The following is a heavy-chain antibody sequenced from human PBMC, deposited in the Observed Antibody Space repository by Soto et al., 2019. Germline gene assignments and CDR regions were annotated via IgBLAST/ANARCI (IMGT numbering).Heavy chain of an antibody. J-gene: IGHJ3*02. V-gene: IGHV1-69*06. CDR2: IIPTFGTA. Sequence: QGQLVQSGAEMREPGSSVKVSCEASGGTFGSSAINWLRQAPGQGPEWMGGIIPTFGTANYIEKFRGRVTITADTSTSTAYMEVSSLTSEDTAMYFCARSETAGHKGFDIWGQGTMVTVSS. D-gene: IGHD6-19*01. CDR1: GGTFGSSA. CDR3: ARSETAGHKGFDI.